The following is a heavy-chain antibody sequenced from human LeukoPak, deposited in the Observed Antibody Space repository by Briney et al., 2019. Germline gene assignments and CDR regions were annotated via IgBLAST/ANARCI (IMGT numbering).Heavy chain of an antibody. CDR1: GGSISSSSYY. V-gene: IGHV4-39*07. D-gene: IGHD6-13*01. CDR2: IYYSGST. J-gene: IGHJ5*02. CDR3: ARSRIAAAGTRGWFDP. Sequence: SETLSLTCTVSGGSISSSSYYWGWIRQPPGKGLEWIGSIYYSGSTYYNPSLKSRVTISVDTSKNQFSLKLSSVTASDTAVYYCARSRIAAAGTRGWFDPWGQGTLVTVSS.